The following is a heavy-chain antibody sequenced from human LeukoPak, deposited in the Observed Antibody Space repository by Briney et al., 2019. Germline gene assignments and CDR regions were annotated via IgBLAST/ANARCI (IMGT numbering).Heavy chain of an antibody. CDR3: ARYYYDSSGYYSDDY. J-gene: IGHJ4*02. D-gene: IGHD3-22*01. CDR2: IYYSGST. CDR1: GGSISSYY. Sequence: SETLSLTCTVSGGSISSYYWSWIRQPPGKGLEWIGYIYYSGSTYYNPSLKSRVTISVDTSKNQFSLKLSSVTAADTAVYYCARYYYDSSGYYSDDYWGQGTLVTVSS. V-gene: IGHV4-59*08.